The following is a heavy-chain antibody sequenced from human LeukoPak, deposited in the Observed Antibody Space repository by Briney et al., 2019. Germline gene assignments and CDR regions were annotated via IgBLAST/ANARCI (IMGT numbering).Heavy chain of an antibody. CDR2: INTDRSIT. Sequence: GGSLRLSCVASGFXFSNYWMHWVRQVPGKGLVWVSRINTDRSITNYADSVKGRFTISRDNSKNTMFLQMNSLRAEDTAVYHCARDRSGYANDAFDFWGQGTMVTVSS. D-gene: IGHD3-3*01. V-gene: IGHV3-74*01. J-gene: IGHJ3*01. CDR1: GFXFSNYW. CDR3: ARDRSGYANDAFDF.